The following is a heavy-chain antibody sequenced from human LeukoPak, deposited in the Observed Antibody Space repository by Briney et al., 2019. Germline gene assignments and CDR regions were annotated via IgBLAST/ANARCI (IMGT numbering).Heavy chain of an antibody. Sequence: SETLSLTCTVSGGSISSSSYYWGWIRQPPGKGLDWIGSIYYSGSTYYNPSLKSRVTISVDTSKNQFSLKLSSVTAADTAVYYCASSGLFIAAAGTYYYYYMDVWGKGTTVTVSS. D-gene: IGHD6-13*01. V-gene: IGHV4-39*07. J-gene: IGHJ6*03. CDR2: IYYSGST. CDR1: GGSISSSSYY. CDR3: ASSGLFIAAAGTYYYYYMDV.